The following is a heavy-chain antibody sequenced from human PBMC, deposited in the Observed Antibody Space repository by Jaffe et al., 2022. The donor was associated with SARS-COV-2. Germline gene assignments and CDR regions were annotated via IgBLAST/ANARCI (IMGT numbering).Heavy chain of an antibody. CDR1: GFTFSNYW. CDR2: IKQDGSDK. D-gene: IGHD3-10*01. Sequence: EVQLVESGGGSVQPGGSLRLSCAASGFTFSNYWMNWVRQSPGKGLEWLTNIKQDGSDKYYVDSVKGRFTISRDNAKNSLYLQMNSLRVEDTAVYYCVRKTSMVGDFFDYWGQGTLVTVSS. J-gene: IGHJ4*02. V-gene: IGHV3-7*01. CDR3: VRKTSMVGDFFDY.